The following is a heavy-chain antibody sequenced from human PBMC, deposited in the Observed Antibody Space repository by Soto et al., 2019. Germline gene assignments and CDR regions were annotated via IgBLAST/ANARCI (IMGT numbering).Heavy chain of an antibody. J-gene: IGHJ4*02. CDR2: IMPIFGAA. D-gene: IGHD2-15*01. CDR1: GGTFGSNV. CDR3: ATGARYCSGGSCYPDD. Sequence: QVQLMQSGAEVKKPGSSVKVSCKASGGTFGSNVISWVRQAPGQGLEWMGEIMPIFGAANKPQKFQGRLTLTADTSTTTVYMELSSLGSEDTAVYFCATGARYCSGGSCYPDDWGQGTLVTVSS. V-gene: IGHV1-69*06.